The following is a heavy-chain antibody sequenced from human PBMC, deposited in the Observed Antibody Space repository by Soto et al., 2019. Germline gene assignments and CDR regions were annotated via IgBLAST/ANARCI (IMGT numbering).Heavy chain of an antibody. Sequence: SETLSLTCAVYGGSFSGYYWSWIRQPPGKGLEWIGEINHSGSTNYNPSLKSRVTISVDTSKNQFSLKLSSVTAADTAVYYCARSKNLRYFDWLPHGAFDIWGQGTMVTVSS. CDR2: INHSGST. CDR3: ARSKNLRYFDWLPHGAFDI. J-gene: IGHJ3*02. CDR1: GGSFSGYY. V-gene: IGHV4-34*01. D-gene: IGHD3-9*01.